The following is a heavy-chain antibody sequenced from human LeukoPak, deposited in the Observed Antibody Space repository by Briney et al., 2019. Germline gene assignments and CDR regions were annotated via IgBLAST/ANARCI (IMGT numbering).Heavy chain of an antibody. CDR2: IQYDGTNK. J-gene: IGHJ4*02. V-gene: IGHV3-30*02. D-gene: IGHD3-10*01. Sequence: GGSLRLSCAASGFTFSNYWMNWVRQAPGKGLEWVTFIQYDGTNKYYADSVKGRFTISRDNSKNTLYLQMNSLRAEDMAVYYCAKGGGIWFGKSYYFDYWGQGTLVTVSS. CDR3: AKGGGIWFGKSYYFDY. CDR1: GFTFSNYW.